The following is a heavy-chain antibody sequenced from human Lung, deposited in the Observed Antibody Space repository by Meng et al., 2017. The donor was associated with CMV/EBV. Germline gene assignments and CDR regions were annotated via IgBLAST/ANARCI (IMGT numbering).Heavy chain of an antibody. Sequence: GGSLRLSCAASGFTFSSYTTNWVRQAPGKGLDWVTSTSSSSSTIYYADSVKGRFTISRDNAKNSRYLQMNSLRAEDTAVYYCARGGGSYCGDYWGQGTLVTVSS. V-gene: IGHV3-48*04. J-gene: IGHJ4*02. CDR3: ARGGGSYCGDY. D-gene: IGHD1-26*01. CDR1: GFTFSSYT. CDR2: TSSSSSTI.